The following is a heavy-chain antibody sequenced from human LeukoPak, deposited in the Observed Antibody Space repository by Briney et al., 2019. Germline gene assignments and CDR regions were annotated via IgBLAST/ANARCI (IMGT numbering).Heavy chain of an antibody. CDR3: ARVRGYCSSTICYRYYFDY. D-gene: IGHD2-2*01. J-gene: IGHJ4*02. V-gene: IGHV4-38-2*02. Sequence: SETLSLTCTVSGYSISSGYYWGWIRQPPGKGLEGFWTIYHSGSTYYNPSPKSRVTISVDTSKNQFSLKLTSVTAADTAVYYCARVRGYCSSTICYRYYFDYWGQGTLVTVSS. CDR2: IYHSGST. CDR1: GYSISSGYY.